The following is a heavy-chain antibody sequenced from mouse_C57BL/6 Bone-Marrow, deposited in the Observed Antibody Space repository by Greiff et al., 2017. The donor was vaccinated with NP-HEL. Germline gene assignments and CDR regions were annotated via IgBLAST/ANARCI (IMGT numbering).Heavy chain of an antibody. J-gene: IGHJ4*01. CDR3: NTVVAGDYYAMDY. CDR2: IDPETGGT. CDR1: GYTFTDYE. V-gene: IGHV1-15*01. D-gene: IGHD1-1*01. Sequence: VQRVESGAELVRPGASVTLSCKASGYTFTDYEMHWVKQTPVHGLEWIGAIDPETGGTAYNQKFKGKAILTADKSSSTAYMELRSLTSEDSAVYYSNTVVAGDYYAMDYWGQGTSVTVSA.